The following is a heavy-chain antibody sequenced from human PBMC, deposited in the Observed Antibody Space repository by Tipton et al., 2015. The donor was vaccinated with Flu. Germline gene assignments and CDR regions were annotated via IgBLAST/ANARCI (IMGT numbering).Heavy chain of an antibody. CDR1: GDSITNNY. CDR3: ARQDYYDVDLLDWYFDL. V-gene: IGHV4-59*08. D-gene: IGHD3-22*01. CDR2: ISNSGST. J-gene: IGHJ2*01. Sequence: TLSLTCTVSGDSITNNYRSWIRQAPGKGLEWIGYISNSGSTNYNPSLKSRVTISEDTSKNQFSLKVISVTAADTAVYYCARQDYYDVDLLDWYFDLWGRGTLVTVSS.